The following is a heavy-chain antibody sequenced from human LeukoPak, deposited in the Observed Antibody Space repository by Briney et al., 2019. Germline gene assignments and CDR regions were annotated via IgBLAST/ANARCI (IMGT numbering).Heavy chain of an antibody. V-gene: IGHV1-18*01. Sequence: ASVKVSCKASGYTFSAYGITWVRQAPGQGLEWMAWSSGAGYNMEYAQKFQGRVTMTTDTSTSTAYLELRSLRSDDTAVYYCARSRCSDSTSCYYFFFFDSWGQGSLVTVSS. CDR3: ARSRCSDSTSCYYFFFFDS. J-gene: IGHJ4*02. CDR2: SSGAGYNM. CDR1: GYTFSAYG. D-gene: IGHD2-2*01.